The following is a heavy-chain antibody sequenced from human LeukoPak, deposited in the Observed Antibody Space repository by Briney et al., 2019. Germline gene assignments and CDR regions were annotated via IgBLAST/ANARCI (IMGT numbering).Heavy chain of an antibody. D-gene: IGHD3-22*01. J-gene: IGHJ4*02. CDR2: INHSGST. CDR3: ARVGYYYDSSGYYYAFDY. CDR1: GGSFSGYY. Sequence: KPSETLSLTCAVYGGSFSGYYWSWTRQPPGKGLEWIGEINHSGSTNYNPSLKSRVTISVDTSKNQFSLKLSSVTAADTAVYYCARVGYYYDSSGYYYAFDYWGQGTLVTVSS. V-gene: IGHV4-34*01.